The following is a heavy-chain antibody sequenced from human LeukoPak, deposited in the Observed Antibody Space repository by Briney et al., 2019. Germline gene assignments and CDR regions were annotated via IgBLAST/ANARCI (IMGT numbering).Heavy chain of an antibody. J-gene: IGHJ3*02. CDR2: IYNSEST. Sequence: PSETLSLTCTVSGGPISSRSYYWGWIRQPPGKGLEWIGSIYNSESTYYNPTLKSRVTISVDTSKNQLSLKVSSVTAAATAVYYCARDQYNWNHGRAFDIWGQGTMVTVSS. CDR3: ARDQYNWNHGRAFDI. CDR1: GGPISSRSYY. V-gene: IGHV4-39*07. D-gene: IGHD1-14*01.